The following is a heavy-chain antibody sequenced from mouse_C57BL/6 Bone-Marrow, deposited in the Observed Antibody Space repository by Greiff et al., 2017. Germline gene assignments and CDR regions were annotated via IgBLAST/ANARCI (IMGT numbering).Heavy chain of an antibody. CDR1: GYTFTSYW. J-gene: IGHJ2*01. CDR2: IYPGSGST. V-gene: IGHV1-55*01. D-gene: IGHD2-4*01. CDR3: ESSDYDGCFDY. Sequence: VKLMESGAELVKPGASVKMSCKASGYTFTSYWITWVKQRPGQGLEWIGDIYPGSGSTNYNEKFKSKATLTVDTSSSTAYMQLSSLTSEDSAVYYVESSDYDGCFDYWGQGTTLTVSS.